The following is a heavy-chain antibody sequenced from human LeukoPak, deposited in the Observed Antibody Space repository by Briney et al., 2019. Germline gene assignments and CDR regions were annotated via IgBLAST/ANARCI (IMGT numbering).Heavy chain of an antibody. J-gene: IGHJ3*02. CDR2: IKQDGSEK. CDR1: GFTFSSYW. V-gene: IGHV3-7*03. CDR3: ARDIDTAAGTGDAFDI. Sequence: GGSLRLSCAASGFTFSSYWMSWVRQAPGKGLEWVANIKQDGSEKYYVDSVKSRFTISRDNAKNPLYLQMNSLRAEDTAVYYCARDIDTAAGTGDAFDIWGQGTMVTVSS. D-gene: IGHD6-13*01.